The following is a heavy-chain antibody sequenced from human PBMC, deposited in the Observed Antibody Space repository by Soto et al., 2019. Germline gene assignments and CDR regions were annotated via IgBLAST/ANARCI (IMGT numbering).Heavy chain of an antibody. J-gene: IGHJ4*02. CDR1: GCTCIGHY. CDR2: INPNSGGGT. Sequence: APVKVSCKASGCTCIGHYIHWVRQAPGQGLEWVGWINPNSGGGTVYAQKFQGRVTMTADTSTSIASMDLTSLRGDDTAVYYCAGSRTGALDYWGPGALVTVS. V-gene: IGHV1-2*02. CDR3: AGSRTGALDY. D-gene: IGHD7-27*01.